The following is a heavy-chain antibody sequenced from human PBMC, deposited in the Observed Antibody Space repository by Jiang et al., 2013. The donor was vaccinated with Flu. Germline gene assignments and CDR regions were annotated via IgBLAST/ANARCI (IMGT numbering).Heavy chain of an antibody. CDR3: ATHHAYYYGSGSTRGDNWFDP. Sequence: GLVKPSETLSLTCAVSGLLHQQWLLLGLDPAAPGKGLEWIGSIYHSGSTYYNPSLKSRVTISVDTSKNQFSLKLSSVTAADTAVYYCATHHAYYYGSGSTRGDNWFDPWGQGTLVTVSS. D-gene: IGHD3-10*01. CDR2: IYHSGST. J-gene: IGHJ5*02. CDR1: GLLHQQWLL. V-gene: IGHV4-38-2*01.